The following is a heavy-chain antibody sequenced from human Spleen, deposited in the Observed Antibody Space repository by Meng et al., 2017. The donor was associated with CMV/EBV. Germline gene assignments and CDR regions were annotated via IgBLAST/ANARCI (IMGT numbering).Heavy chain of an antibody. Sequence: GGSLRLSCAASGDSEFPFSTYAMHWVRQAPGKGLECVSAISGDGDTTDYAASVKGRFIISRDNSKNTLYLQMGSLRPEDMAVYYCARGYYDSSAYFYKWFDPWGQGTPVTVSS. J-gene: IGHJ5*02. V-gene: IGHV3-64*02. CDR1: GDSEFPFSTYA. D-gene: IGHD3-22*01. CDR2: ISGDGDTT. CDR3: ARGYYDSSAYFYKWFDP.